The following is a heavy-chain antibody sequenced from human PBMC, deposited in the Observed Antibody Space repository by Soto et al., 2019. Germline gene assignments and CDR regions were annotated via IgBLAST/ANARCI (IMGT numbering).Heavy chain of an antibody. CDR3: TTAQRPLRFLEWLSRYYFDF. D-gene: IGHD3-3*01. Sequence: QVQLVQSGAEVKKPGASVKVSCKVSGYTLSELSMHWVRQAPGTGLEWMGGLDPEDGETLYAQKFQGRVSMTEDTSTDTAYMELSSLTSEDTAVYYCTTAQRPLRFLEWLSRYYFDFWGQGTLVTVSS. V-gene: IGHV1-24*01. CDR2: LDPEDGET. J-gene: IGHJ4*02. CDR1: GYTLSELS.